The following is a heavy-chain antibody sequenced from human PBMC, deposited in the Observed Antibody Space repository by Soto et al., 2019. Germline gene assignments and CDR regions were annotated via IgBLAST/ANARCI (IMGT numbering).Heavy chain of an antibody. D-gene: IGHD3-22*01. CDR1: GGTFSSYA. J-gene: IGHJ4*02. V-gene: IGHV1-69*13. CDR2: IISIFGTA. Sequence: SVKVSCKASGGTFSSYAISWVRQAPGQGLEWMGGIISIFGTANYAQKFQGRVTITADESTSTAYMELSSLRSEDTAVYYCASAPYYYDSSGYLEYWGQGTLVTVS. CDR3: ASAPYYYDSSGYLEY.